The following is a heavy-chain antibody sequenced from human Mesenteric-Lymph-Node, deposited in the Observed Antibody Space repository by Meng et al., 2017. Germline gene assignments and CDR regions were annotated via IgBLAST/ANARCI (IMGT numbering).Heavy chain of an antibody. CDR1: GFSFTSYA. CDR2: ISGSGENT. Sequence: GESLKISCAASGFSFTSYAMSWVRQAPGKGLEWVSGISGSGENTYYADSVKGRFTISRDNSKNTLYLQMNSLRAEDTAVYYCARDNYDYNSMDVWGQGTTVTVSS. V-gene: IGHV3-23*01. D-gene: IGHD3-16*01. J-gene: IGHJ6*02. CDR3: ARDNYDYNSMDV.